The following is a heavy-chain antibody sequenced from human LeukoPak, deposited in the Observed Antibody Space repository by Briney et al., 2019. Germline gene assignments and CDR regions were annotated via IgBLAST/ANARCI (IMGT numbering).Heavy chain of an antibody. V-gene: IGHV3-9*01. CDR2: ISRNSGNI. J-gene: IGHJ6*02. Sequence: GGSLRLSCATSGFIFDDYAMHWVRQAPGKGLEWVSGISRNSGNIYYADSVKGRFTISRDNAQNSLYLQTDSLRAEDTALYYCTKDIDTDLVKSYGMDVWGQGTTVTVSS. D-gene: IGHD5-18*01. CDR3: TKDIDTDLVKSYGMDV. CDR1: GFIFDDYA.